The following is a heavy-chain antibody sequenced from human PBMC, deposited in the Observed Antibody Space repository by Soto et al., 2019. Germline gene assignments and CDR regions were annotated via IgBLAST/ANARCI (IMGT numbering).Heavy chain of an antibody. V-gene: IGHV4-59*08. CDR1: GGSISSYY. CDR3: ARHSYDILTDFDY. CDR2: IYYSGST. J-gene: IGHJ4*02. D-gene: IGHD3-9*01. Sequence: SETLSLTCTVSGGSISSYYWSWIRQPPGKGLEWIGYIYYSGSTNYNPSLKSRVTISVDTSKNQFSLKLSSVTAADTAVYYCARHSYDILTDFDYWGQGTLVTVSS.